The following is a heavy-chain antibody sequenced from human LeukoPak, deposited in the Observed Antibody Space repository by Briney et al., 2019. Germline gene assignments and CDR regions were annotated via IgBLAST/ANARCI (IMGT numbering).Heavy chain of an antibody. J-gene: IGHJ4*02. V-gene: IGHV3-48*01. CDR1: GFSFSNYA. Sequence: QTGGSLRLSCEASGFSFSNYAITWVRQAPGEGLEWVSYISSSSSTIYYADSVKGRFTISRGNAKNSLYLQMNSLRAEDTAVYYCARGDTYYYDSSGYYLPPGFDYWGQGTLVTVSS. CDR2: ISSSSSTI. D-gene: IGHD3-22*01. CDR3: ARGDTYYYDSSGYYLPPGFDY.